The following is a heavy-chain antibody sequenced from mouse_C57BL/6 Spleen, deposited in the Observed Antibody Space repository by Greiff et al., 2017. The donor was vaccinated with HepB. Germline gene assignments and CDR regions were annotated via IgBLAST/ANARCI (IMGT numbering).Heavy chain of an antibody. J-gene: IGHJ1*03. CDR2: INPNSGST. V-gene: IGHV1-64*01. CDR1: GYTFTSYW. Sequence: QVQLQQPGAELVKPGASVKLSCKASGYTFTSYWMHWVKQRPGQGLEWIGMINPNSGSTNYNEKLKSKATLTVEKSSSPAYMQLSSLTSEDSAVYYGARTVSQGYFDVWGTGTTVTVSS. CDR3: ARTVSQGYFDV.